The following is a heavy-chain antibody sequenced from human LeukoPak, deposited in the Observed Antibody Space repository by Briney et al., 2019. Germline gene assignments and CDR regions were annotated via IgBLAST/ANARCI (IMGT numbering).Heavy chain of an antibody. D-gene: IGHD2-21*02. CDR1: GGSISSYY. J-gene: IGHJ6*03. V-gene: IGHV4-4*07. CDR3: ARDQVTPHYYYYYMDV. CDR2: IYTSGST. Sequence: SETLSLTCTVSGGSISSYYWSWIRQPAGKGLEWIGRIYTSGSTNYNPSLKSRVTMSVDTSKNQFSLKLSSVTAADTAVYYCARDQVTPHYYYYYMDVWGKGTTVTISS.